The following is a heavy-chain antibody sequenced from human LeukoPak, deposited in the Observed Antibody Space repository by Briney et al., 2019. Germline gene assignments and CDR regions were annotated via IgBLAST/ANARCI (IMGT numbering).Heavy chain of an antibody. V-gene: IGHV3-48*04. Sequence: GGSLRLSCAASGFTFSIYGMNWVRQAPGKGLEWVSYISGGRNTIYYADSVKGRFTISRDNAKNSLYLQVNSLRAEDTAVYYCARDSTSAFGYWGQGTLVTVSS. CDR2: ISGGRNTI. D-gene: IGHD2-2*03. CDR1: GFTFSIYG. J-gene: IGHJ4*02. CDR3: ARDSTSAFGY.